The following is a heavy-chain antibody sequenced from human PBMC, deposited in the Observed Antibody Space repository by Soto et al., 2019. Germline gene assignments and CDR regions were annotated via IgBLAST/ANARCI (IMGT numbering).Heavy chain of an antibody. CDR1: GDTFMYSA. CDR2: INGGNGDT. Sequence: GASVKVSCKVSGDTFMYSAIHWVRQAPGQRLEWMGWINGGNGDTNYSQKFQGRVTITRDTSASTAYMELSSLTSEDTAVYYCARDRVVVPAAFFDYWGQGTLVTVS. V-gene: IGHV1-3*01. CDR3: ARDRVVVPAAFFDY. J-gene: IGHJ4*02. D-gene: IGHD2-2*01.